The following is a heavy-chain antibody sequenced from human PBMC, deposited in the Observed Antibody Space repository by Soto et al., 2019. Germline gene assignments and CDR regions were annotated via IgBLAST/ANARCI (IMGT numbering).Heavy chain of an antibody. CDR2: IKSKTDGGTT. CDR3: ITGFLDYLRAYY. Sequence: EVQLVESGGDLVKPGGSLRLSCAASGFTFTNAWMNWVRQAPGKGLEWVGLIKSKTDGGTTDYAAPVKGRFTISRDDSKNTLYLQLNSLKTEETAVYYCITGFLDYLRAYYWGQGTLVTVSS. J-gene: IGHJ4*02. CDR1: GFTFTNAW. D-gene: IGHD3-3*01. V-gene: IGHV3-15*07.